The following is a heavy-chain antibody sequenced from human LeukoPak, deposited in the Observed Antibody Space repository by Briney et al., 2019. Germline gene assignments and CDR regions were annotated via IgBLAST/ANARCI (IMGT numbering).Heavy chain of an antibody. V-gene: IGHV3-33*01. Sequence: GGSLRLSCAASGFTFSSYGMHWVRQAPGKGLEWVAVIWFDGINKYYADSVKGRFTISRDNSKNTLYLQMNSLRAEDTAVYYCSRASGSSSWINTDVWGQGTTVTVSS. CDR3: SRASGSSSWINTDV. CDR2: IWFDGINK. CDR1: GFTFSSYG. D-gene: IGHD6-13*01. J-gene: IGHJ6*02.